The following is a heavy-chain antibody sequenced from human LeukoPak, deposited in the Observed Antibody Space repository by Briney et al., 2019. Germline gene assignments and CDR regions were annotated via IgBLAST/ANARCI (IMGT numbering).Heavy chain of an antibody. V-gene: IGHV3-30*04. J-gene: IGHJ4*02. Sequence: GRSLRLSCTGSGFTFGDYAVTWFRQAPGKGLEWVAVISYDGSNKYYADSVKGRFTISRDNSKNTLYLQMNSLRAEDTAVYYCASSLPRYSSSWYLFNYWGQGTLVTVSS. CDR1: GFTFGDYA. CDR3: ASSLPRYSSSWYLFNY. D-gene: IGHD6-13*01. CDR2: ISYDGSNK.